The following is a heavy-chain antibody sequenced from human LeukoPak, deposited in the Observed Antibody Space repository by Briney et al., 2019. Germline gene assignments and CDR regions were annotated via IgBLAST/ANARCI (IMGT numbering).Heavy chain of an antibody. Sequence: SETLSLTCAVYGGSFSGYYWSWIRQPPGKGLEWIGEINHSGSTNYDPSLKSRVTISVDTSKNQFSLKLSSVTAADTAVYYCARGPYQLLHMDVWGKGTTVTISS. D-gene: IGHD2-2*01. CDR1: GGSFSGYY. V-gene: IGHV4-34*01. CDR3: ARGPYQLLHMDV. CDR2: INHSGST. J-gene: IGHJ6*03.